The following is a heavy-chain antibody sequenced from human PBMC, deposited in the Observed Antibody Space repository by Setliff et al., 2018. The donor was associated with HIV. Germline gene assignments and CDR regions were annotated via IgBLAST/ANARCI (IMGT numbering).Heavy chain of an antibody. J-gene: IGHJ2*01. Sequence: TGGSLRLSCAASGFTFSSYSMNWVRQAPGKGLEWVSSISSGGSYIYYADSVKGRFTISRDNAKNSLYLRMNSLRAEDTAVYYCAKPPHPVVTSDYWYFDLWGRGTLVTVSS. CDR1: GFTFSSYS. CDR2: ISSGGSYI. CDR3: AKPPHPVVTSDYWYFDL. V-gene: IGHV3-21*01. D-gene: IGHD2-15*01.